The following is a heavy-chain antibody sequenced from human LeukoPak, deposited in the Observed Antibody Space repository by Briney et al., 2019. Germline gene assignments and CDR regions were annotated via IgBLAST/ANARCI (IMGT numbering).Heavy chain of an antibody. D-gene: IGHD3-22*01. CDR3: AREEDRSGD. CDR1: VGSINSSNYY. Sequence: SETLSLTCTVSVGSINSSNYYWAWIRQPPGQGLEWIGSIYYRGNAYYNPSLKSRVTISVDTSKNQFSLSLSSVTAADTAVYYCAREEDRSGDWGQGTLVTVTS. J-gene: IGHJ4*02. V-gene: IGHV4-39*07. CDR2: IYYRGNA.